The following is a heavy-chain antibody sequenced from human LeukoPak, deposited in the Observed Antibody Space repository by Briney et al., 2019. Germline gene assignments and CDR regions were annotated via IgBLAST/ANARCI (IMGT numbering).Heavy chain of an antibody. CDR1: GFTFSSYA. CDR2: ISTSGATI. J-gene: IGHJ5*02. D-gene: IGHD3-16*01. Sequence: GGSLRLSCAASGFTFSSYAMNWVRQAPGKGLEWVSVISTSGATIYYADSVKGRFTISRDNSKNTLYLQMNSLRADDTAVYYCARALGSLSNWFDPWGQGTLVTVSS. V-gene: IGHV3-23*01. CDR3: ARALGSLSNWFDP.